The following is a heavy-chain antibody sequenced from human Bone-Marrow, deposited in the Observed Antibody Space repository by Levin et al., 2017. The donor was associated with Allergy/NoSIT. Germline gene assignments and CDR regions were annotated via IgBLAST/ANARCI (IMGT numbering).Heavy chain of an antibody. CDR2: ISGSGTIT. J-gene: IGHJ4*02. Sequence: ETLSLTCAASGFTFSSYAMSWVRQAPGKGLEWVSSISGSGTITHYAESVKGRFTISRDISKNMLHLQMNSLRAEDTAIYFCAKEGLAVAGYYFDSWGQGTLVTVSS. CDR1: GFTFSSYA. D-gene: IGHD6-19*01. V-gene: IGHV3-23*01. CDR3: AKEGLAVAGYYFDS.